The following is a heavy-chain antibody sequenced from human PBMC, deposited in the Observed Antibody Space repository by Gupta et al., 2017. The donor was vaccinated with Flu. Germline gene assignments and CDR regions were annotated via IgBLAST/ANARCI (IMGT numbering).Heavy chain of an antibody. Sequence: EVQLVESGGALVQPGGSLRLSCAASGFSFSNYYMVWVSQAPGKGLEWVANIRPDGSDTYYVDSVKGRFAISRDNTKDSLYLQMNSLRAEDTAFYYCARDVVPVGGISDYFDSWGQGTLVTGSS. CDR1: GFSFSNYY. CDR2: IRPDGSDT. J-gene: IGHJ4*02. D-gene: IGHD1-20*01. CDR3: ARDVVPVGGISDYFDS. V-gene: IGHV3-7*01.